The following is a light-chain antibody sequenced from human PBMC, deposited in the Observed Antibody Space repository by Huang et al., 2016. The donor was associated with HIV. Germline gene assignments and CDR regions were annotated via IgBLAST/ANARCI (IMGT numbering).Light chain of an antibody. CDR3: QQRSNWPLT. V-gene: IGKV3-11*01. J-gene: IGKJ4*01. Sequence: EIVLTPSPATLSLSPGERATLPCRASQSVSSHLVWYNQKPGQAPRLLIYDASNRATGIPARFSGSGSGTDFTLTISSLEPEDFAVYYCQQRSNWPLTCGGGTKVEIK. CDR2: DAS. CDR1: QSVSSH.